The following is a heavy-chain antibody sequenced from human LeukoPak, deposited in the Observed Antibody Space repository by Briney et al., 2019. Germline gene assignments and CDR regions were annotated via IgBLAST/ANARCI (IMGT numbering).Heavy chain of an antibody. Sequence: ASVKVSCKASEYTFTSYDINWVRQATGQGLEWMGYMNPNSGKTEYAQKFQGRVTMTADTSISTAYMELSSLTSEDTAVYYCARELRRDAYWGQGTLVTVSS. V-gene: IGHV1-8*01. CDR1: EYTFTSYD. D-gene: IGHD5-24*01. CDR2: MNPNSGKT. CDR3: ARELRRDAY. J-gene: IGHJ4*02.